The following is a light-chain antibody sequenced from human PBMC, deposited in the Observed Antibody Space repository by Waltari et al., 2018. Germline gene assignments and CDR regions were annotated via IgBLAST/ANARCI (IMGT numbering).Light chain of an antibody. CDR2: DVS. V-gene: IGLV2-14*03. Sequence: QSALTQPASVSGSPGQSITISCTGTTSDLDGYNYVSWYQQHPGKAPKLIIFDVSSRPAGVSSRFSGSKSANTASLIISGLQAEDEADYYCCSFTSSSTWVFGGGTKLTVL. J-gene: IGLJ3*02. CDR3: CSFTSSSTWV. CDR1: TSDLDGYNY.